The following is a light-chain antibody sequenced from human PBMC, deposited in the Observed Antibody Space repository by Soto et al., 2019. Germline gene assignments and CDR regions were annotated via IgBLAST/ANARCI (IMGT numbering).Light chain of an antibody. CDR2: EVT. J-gene: IGLJ1*01. V-gene: IGLV2-8*01. Sequence: ALTQPPSASGSPGQSVTISCTGTSSDVGGYDYVSWYQQHPGKAPKLMIYEVTIRPSGVSDRFSGSKSGNTASLTVSGLQAEDEADYYCSSYTGGNPSYVFGTGTKVTV. CDR3: SSYTGGNPSYV. CDR1: SSDVGGYDY.